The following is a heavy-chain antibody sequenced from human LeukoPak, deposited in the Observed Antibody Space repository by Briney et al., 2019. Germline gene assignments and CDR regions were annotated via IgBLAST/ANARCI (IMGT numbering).Heavy chain of an antibody. J-gene: IGHJ4*02. CDR1: GGSMSSYY. CDR3: ARDEGGGTYDY. Sequence: PSQTLSLTCTVSGGSMSSYYWSWIRQPPGKGLEWIGYIYYSGSTNYNPSLKSRVTISVDTSKKQFSLKLSSVTAADTAVYYCARDEGGGTYDYWGQGTLVTVSS. D-gene: IGHD1-26*01. V-gene: IGHV4-59*01. CDR2: IYYSGST.